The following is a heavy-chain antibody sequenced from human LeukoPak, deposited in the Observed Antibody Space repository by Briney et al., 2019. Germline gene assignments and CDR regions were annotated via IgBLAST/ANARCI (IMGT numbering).Heavy chain of an antibody. Sequence: PSETLSLTCTVSGGSISSGGYYWSWIRQHPGKGLEWIGYIYYSGSTYYNPSLESRVTISVDTSKNQFSLKLSSVTAADTAVYYRARDIKSRGYYYGSGGWDVWGKGTTVTVSS. CDR1: GGSISSGGYY. V-gene: IGHV4-31*03. CDR2: IYYSGST. J-gene: IGHJ6*04. D-gene: IGHD3-10*01. CDR3: ARDIKSRGYYYGSGGWDV.